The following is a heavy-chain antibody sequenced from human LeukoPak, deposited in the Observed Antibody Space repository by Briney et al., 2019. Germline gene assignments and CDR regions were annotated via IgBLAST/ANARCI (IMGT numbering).Heavy chain of an antibody. J-gene: IGHJ5*02. CDR3: ARYGSGSYYYRNWFDP. Sequence: GESLQISCKGSGYTFSSYWIGWVRQMPGKGLEWMGIIYPGDSDTRYSPSCQGQVTISADKSISTAYLQWSSLKASDTAMYYCARYGSGSYYYRNWFDPWGQGTLVTVSS. CDR1: GYTFSSYW. V-gene: IGHV5-51*01. CDR2: IYPGDSDT. D-gene: IGHD3-10*01.